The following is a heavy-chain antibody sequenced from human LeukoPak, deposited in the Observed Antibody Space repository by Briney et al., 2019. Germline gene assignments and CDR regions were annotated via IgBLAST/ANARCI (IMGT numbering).Heavy chain of an antibody. CDR1: GGSISSGGYY. CDR3: ARAPIFGVAYFDY. D-gene: IGHD3-3*01. V-gene: IGHV4-31*03. J-gene: IGHJ4*02. Sequence: SQTLSLTCTVSGGSISSGGYYWSWIRQHTEKGLEWIGYMYYSGSTYYNPSLKSRVSMSVDASKTQFSLNLSSVTAADTAVYYCARAPIFGVAYFDYWGQGSLVTVSS. CDR2: MYYSGST.